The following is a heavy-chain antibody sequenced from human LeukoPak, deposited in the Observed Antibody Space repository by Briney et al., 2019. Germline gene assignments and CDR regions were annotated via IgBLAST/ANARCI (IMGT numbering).Heavy chain of an antibody. CDR3: ATINLRGDPTRDY. CDR1: GYTFTSYD. Sequence: ASVKVSCKASGYTFTSYDINWVRQATGQGLEWMGCISAYNGNTNYAQKLQGRITMTTDTSTSTAYMELRSLRSDDTAVYYCATINLRGDPTRDYWGQGTLVTVSS. J-gene: IGHJ4*02. CDR2: ISAYNGNT. V-gene: IGHV1-18*01. D-gene: IGHD4-17*01.